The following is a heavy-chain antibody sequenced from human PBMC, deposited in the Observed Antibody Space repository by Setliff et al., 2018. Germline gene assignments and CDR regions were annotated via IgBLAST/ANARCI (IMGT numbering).Heavy chain of an antibody. D-gene: IGHD2-8*01. CDR1: GFTFTDYG. V-gene: IGHV1-18*01. CDR2: INNYNFNT. CDR3: ARLVRFCTKIACQRLSGAEH. Sequence: GASVKVSCKSSGFTFTDYGITWVRQVPGQGLEWMGWINNYNFNTQYAQKFQGRVTVTTDTSTTTAYMELRSLRADDTAVYYCARLVRFCTKIACQRLSGAEHWGQGTLVTVSS. J-gene: IGHJ4*02.